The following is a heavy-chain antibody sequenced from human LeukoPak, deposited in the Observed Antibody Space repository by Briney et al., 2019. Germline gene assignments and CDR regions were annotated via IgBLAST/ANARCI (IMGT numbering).Heavy chain of an antibody. D-gene: IGHD3-9*01. V-gene: IGHV4-4*02. Sequence: TSGTLSLTCAVSGGSISSSNWWSWVRQPPGKGLEWIGEIYHSGSTNYNLSLKSRVTISVDKSKNQFSLKLSSVTAADTAVYYCARDPYDTTFHDAFDIWGQGTMVTVSS. J-gene: IGHJ3*02. CDR1: GGSISSSNW. CDR3: ARDPYDTTFHDAFDI. CDR2: IYHSGST.